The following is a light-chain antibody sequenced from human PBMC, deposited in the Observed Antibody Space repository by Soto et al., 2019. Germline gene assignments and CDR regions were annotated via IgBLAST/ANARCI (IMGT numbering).Light chain of an antibody. Sequence: IVMTQSPATLSVSPRERATLSCRASQSVSSNLAWYQQKPGQAPRLLIYGASTRATGIPARFSGSGSGTEFTLTISSLQSEDFAVYYCQQYGSSPETFGQGTKVDI. CDR3: QQYGSSPET. CDR2: GAS. V-gene: IGKV3-15*01. CDR1: QSVSSN. J-gene: IGKJ1*01.